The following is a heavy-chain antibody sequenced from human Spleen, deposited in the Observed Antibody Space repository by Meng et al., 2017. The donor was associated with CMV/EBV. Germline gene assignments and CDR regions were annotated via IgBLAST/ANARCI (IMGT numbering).Heavy chain of an antibody. V-gene: IGHV3-23*03. CDR1: GFTFSSYA. CDR3: AKDRGPGRELRGFDS. CDR2: IYNGGGSA. D-gene: IGHD1-26*01. J-gene: IGHJ4*02. Sequence: GGSLRLSCAASGFTFSSYAMSWVRQAPGKGLEWVSVIYNGGGSAYYADSVKGRFTIYRDNSKNTLSLQMNSLRAEDTAVYYCAKDRGPGRELRGFDSWGQGTLVTVSS.